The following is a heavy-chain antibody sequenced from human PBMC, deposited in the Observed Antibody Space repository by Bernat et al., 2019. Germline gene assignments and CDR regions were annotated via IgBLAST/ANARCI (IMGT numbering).Heavy chain of an antibody. D-gene: IGHD4-17*01. V-gene: IGHV3-33*01. CDR2: IWYDGSNK. J-gene: IGHJ6*03. CDR3: ARESTVTTLVYYYYYMDV. Sequence: QVQLVESGGGVVQPGRSLRLSCAASGFTFGSYGMHWVRQAPGKGLEWVAVIWYDGSNKYYADSVKGRFTISRDNSKNTLYLQMNSLRAEDTAVYYCARESTVTTLVYYYYYMDVWGKGTTVTVSS. CDR1: GFTFGSYG.